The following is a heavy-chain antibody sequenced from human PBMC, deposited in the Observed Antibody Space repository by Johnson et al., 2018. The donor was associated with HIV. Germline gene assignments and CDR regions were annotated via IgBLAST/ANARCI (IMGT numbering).Heavy chain of an antibody. CDR2: ISYDGSNK. CDR3: ARGRKDIAAVDGLDTDGFDM. J-gene: IGHJ3*02. CDR1: GFTFSSYG. Sequence: QVQLMESGGGVVQPGGSLRLSCAASGFTFSSYGMHWVRQAPGKGLEWVAFISYDGSNKYYADSVKGLFTISRDTSNAPLYLQMTSLRREDTAVYYCARGRKDIAAVDGLDTDGFDMWGQGTMVTVSS. V-gene: IGHV3-30*19. D-gene: IGHD6-13*01.